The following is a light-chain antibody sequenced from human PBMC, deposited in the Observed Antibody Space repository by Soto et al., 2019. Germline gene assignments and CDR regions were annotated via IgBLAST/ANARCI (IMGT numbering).Light chain of an antibody. CDR3: QQYNNWPPLT. V-gene: IGKV3-15*01. J-gene: IGKJ4*01. CDR2: GAS. CDR1: QRVSRH. Sequence: EIVMTQSPATLSVSPGDRAPLSCRASQRVSRHLAWYQQKPGQAPRLLIYGASTRATGIPARFSGSGSGTEVTLTISSLQSEDVAVYYCQQYNNWPPLTFGGGTKGEIK.